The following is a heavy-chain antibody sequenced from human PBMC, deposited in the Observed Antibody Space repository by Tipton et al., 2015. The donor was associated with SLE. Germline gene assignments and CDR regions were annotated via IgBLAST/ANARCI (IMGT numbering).Heavy chain of an antibody. CDR2: VFDTGYT. D-gene: IGHD6-25*01. V-gene: IGHV4-34*12. CDR1: TESLSGYY. Sequence: AGLVKPSETLSLTCAVYTESLSGYYCSWIRQPPGKGLEWIGSVFDTGYTAYNPSLEGRMSISVDTSNNEFSLKLSSVTAADTAVYFCARQDLGRAATLTFDIWGLGTLVTVSS. J-gene: IGHJ4*02. CDR3: ARQDLGRAATLTFDI.